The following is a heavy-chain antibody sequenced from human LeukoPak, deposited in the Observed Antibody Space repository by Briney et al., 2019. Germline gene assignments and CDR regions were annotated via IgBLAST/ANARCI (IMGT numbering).Heavy chain of an antibody. CDR2: INHSGST. V-gene: IGHV4-34*01. D-gene: IGHD3-22*01. Sequence: SETLSLTCAVYGGSFSGYYWSWIRQPPGKGLEWIGEINHSGSTNYNPSLKSRVTISVDTSKNQFSLKLSSVTAADTAVYYCARTDSSGYYYDYWGQGTLVTVSS. CDR3: ARTDSSGYYYDY. CDR1: GGSFSGYY. J-gene: IGHJ4*02.